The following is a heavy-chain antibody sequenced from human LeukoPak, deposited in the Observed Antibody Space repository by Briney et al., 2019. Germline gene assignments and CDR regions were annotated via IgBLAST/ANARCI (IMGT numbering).Heavy chain of an antibody. Sequence: SETLSLTCTVSGGSISSYYWSWIRQPPGKGLEWIGYIYYSGSTNYKPSLKSRVTISVDTSKNQFSLKLSSVTAADTAVYYCARGSDVLPVYYFDYWGQGTLVTVSS. V-gene: IGHV4-59*01. CDR1: GGSISSYY. CDR3: ARGSDVLPVYYFDY. J-gene: IGHJ4*02. CDR2: IYYSGST. D-gene: IGHD5-24*01.